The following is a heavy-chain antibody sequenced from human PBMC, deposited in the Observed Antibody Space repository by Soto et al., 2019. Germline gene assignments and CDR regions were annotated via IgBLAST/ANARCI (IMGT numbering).Heavy chain of an antibody. J-gene: IGHJ5*01. D-gene: IGHD6-19*01. CDR2: ISHDGVAQ. V-gene: IGHV3-30*18. Sequence: QVQFVESGGGVVQPGTSLRLSCVVSGFTLSNTGVHWVRQAPGKGLEWGAMISHDGVAQYYVDSVKGRFTISRANFKNTVYLQMISLRPEDTSLYYCAKDWGLSGWFNWFDSWCQGPLVTVSS. CDR1: GFTLSNTG. CDR3: AKDWGLSGWFNWFDS.